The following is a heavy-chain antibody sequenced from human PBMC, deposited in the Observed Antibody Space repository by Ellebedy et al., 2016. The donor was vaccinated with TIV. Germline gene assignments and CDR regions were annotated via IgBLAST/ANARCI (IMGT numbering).Heavy chain of an antibody. Sequence: ASVKVSXXASGYTFNAYGFNWVRQAPGQGLEWMGWISAYSGQAAYAQNLQDRVTMTTDTSTSTAFMELRSLRSDDTAVYYCAVSIAAAGDVFDYWGRGTLVTVSS. CDR2: ISAYSGQA. D-gene: IGHD6-13*01. V-gene: IGHV1-18*04. CDR1: GYTFNAYG. J-gene: IGHJ4*02. CDR3: AVSIAAAGDVFDY.